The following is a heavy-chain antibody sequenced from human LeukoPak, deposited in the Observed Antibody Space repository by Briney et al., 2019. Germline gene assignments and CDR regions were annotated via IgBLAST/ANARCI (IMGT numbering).Heavy chain of an antibody. J-gene: IGHJ4*02. D-gene: IGHD3-10*01. CDR3: ARHDYYGSGSYLY. Sequence: GSLRLSCAASGFTFSSYWMSWVRQAPGKGLEWVANIKQDGSEKYYVDSVKGRFTISRDNAKNSLYLQMNSLRAEDTAVYYCARHDYYGSGSYLYWGQGTLVTVSS. CDR1: GFTFSSYW. CDR2: IKQDGSEK. V-gene: IGHV3-7*01.